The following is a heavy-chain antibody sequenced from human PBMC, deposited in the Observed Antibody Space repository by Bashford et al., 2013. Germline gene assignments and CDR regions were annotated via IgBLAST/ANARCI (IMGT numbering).Heavy chain of an antibody. Sequence: WVRQMPGKGLEWMGIIYPGDSDTRYSPSFQGQVTISADKSISTAYLQWSSLKASDTAIYYCARAPTIAARQRIFDYWGQGTLVTVSS. V-gene: IGHV5-51*01. CDR3: ARAPTIAARQRIFDY. D-gene: IGHD6-6*01. J-gene: IGHJ4*02. CDR2: IYPGDSDT.